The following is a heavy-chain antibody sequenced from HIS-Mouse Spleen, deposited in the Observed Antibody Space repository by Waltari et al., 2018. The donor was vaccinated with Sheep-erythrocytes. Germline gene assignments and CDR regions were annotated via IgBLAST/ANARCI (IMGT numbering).Heavy chain of an antibody. CDR1: GFSFSSYW. J-gene: IGHJ4*02. CDR3: ARETEWELSFDY. Sequence: EVQLVESGGGFVQPGGSLRLSCAASGFSFSSYWMHWVRQAPGKGLVWVSRINSDGSSTSYADSVKGRFTISRDNAKNTLYLQMNSLRAEDTAVYYCARETEWELSFDYWGQGTLVTVSS. V-gene: IGHV3-74*01. D-gene: IGHD1-26*01. CDR2: INSDGSST.